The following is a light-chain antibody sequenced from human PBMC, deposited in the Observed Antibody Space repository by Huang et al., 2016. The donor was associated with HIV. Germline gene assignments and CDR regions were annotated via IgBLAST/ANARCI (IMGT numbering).Light chain of an antibody. CDR3: QQRSNWLT. CDR1: QSVSSY. CDR2: DAS. J-gene: IGKJ4*01. V-gene: IGKV3-11*01. Sequence: EIVLTQSPATLSLSPGERATLPCRASQSVSSYLAWYQQKPGQAPRLLIYDASNRATGIPARFSGSGSGTDFTLTISSLEPEDFAVYYCQQRSNWLTFGGGTKVEI.